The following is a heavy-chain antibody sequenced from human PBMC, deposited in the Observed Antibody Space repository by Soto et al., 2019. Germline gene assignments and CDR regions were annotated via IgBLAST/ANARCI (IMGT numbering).Heavy chain of an antibody. J-gene: IGHJ6*02. CDR1: GGSFRGYY. Sequence: SETLAGTCAVYGGSFRGYYWRWIRQPPGKGLEWIGEINHSGSTNYNPSLKSRVTISVDTSKNHFSLKLSSVTAAATAVYYCAREPVYSSRWYGDYYYGMDVWGQGTTVTDS. CDR3: AREPVYSSRWYGDYYYGMDV. D-gene: IGHD6-13*01. V-gene: IGHV4-34*01. CDR2: INHSGST.